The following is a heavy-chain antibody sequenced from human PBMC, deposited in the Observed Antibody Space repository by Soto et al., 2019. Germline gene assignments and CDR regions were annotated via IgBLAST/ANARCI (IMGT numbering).Heavy chain of an antibody. CDR1: GFTFSSYS. Sequence: GGSLRLSCAASGFTFSSYSMNWVRQAPGKGLEWVSSISSSSSYIYYADSVKGRFTISRDNAKNSLYLQMNSLRAEDTAVYYCARAPGRSYYYYYGRDVWGQGTTVTVSS. CDR3: ARAPGRSYYYYYGRDV. D-gene: IGHD3-10*01. V-gene: IGHV3-21*01. CDR2: ISSSSSYI. J-gene: IGHJ6*02.